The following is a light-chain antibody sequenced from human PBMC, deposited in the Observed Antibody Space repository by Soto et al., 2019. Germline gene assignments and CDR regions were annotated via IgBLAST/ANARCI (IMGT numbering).Light chain of an antibody. J-gene: IGLJ2*01. V-gene: IGLV2-14*01. CDR3: SSYTSSSTLGV. CDR1: SSGVGGYNY. CDR2: DVS. Sequence: QSALTQPASVSGSPGQWITISCTGTSSGVGGYNYVSWYQQHPGKAPKLMIYDVSNRPSGVSNRFSGSKAGNTASLTISGLQAEDEAEYYCSSYTSSSTLGVFGGGTKLTVL.